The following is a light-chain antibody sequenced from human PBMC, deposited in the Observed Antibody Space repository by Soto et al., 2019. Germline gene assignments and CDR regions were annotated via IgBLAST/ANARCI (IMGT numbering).Light chain of an antibody. J-gene: IGKJ1*01. CDR3: LQYTSYSRT. CDR1: QSISSW. Sequence: DLQMTQSPSTLSASVGDRVTITCRASQSISSWLAWYQQKPGQAPKLLIYKASTLQSGVPSRFSGSQSGTEFTLTINSLQPDDFATYYCLQYTSYSRTFGQGTRVEI. V-gene: IGKV1-5*03. CDR2: KAS.